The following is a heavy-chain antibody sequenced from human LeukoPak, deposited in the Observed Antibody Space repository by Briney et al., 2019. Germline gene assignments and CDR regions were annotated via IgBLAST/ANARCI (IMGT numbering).Heavy chain of an antibody. CDR2: IYYSGST. CDR3: ARDMYVNWFDP. J-gene: IGHJ5*02. D-gene: IGHD2-8*01. CDR1: GGSISSYY. V-gene: IGHV4-59*01. Sequence: SETLSLTCTVSGGSISSYYWSWLRQPPGKGLEWIGYIYYSGSTNYNPSLKSRVTISVDTSKNQFSLKLSSVTAADTAVYYCARDMYVNWFDPWGQGTLVTVSS.